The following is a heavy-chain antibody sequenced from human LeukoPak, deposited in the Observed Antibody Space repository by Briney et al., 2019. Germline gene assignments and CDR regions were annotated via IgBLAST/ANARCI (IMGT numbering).Heavy chain of an antibody. Sequence: SETLPLTCTVSGGSISTSNYYWGWIRQPPGKGLEWIGSIYYSGITYYNPSLKSRVTISVDTSKNQFSLKLSSVTAADTAVYYCARQHHMTTVTTNFDYWGQGTLVTVSS. CDR2: IYYSGIT. J-gene: IGHJ4*02. D-gene: IGHD4-17*01. V-gene: IGHV4-39*01. CDR1: GGSISTSNYY. CDR3: ARQHHMTTVTTNFDY.